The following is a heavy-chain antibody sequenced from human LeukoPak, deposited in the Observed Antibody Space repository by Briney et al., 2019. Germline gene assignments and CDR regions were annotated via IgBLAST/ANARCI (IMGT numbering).Heavy chain of an antibody. CDR3: AKYYCRSSSCSHFDY. CDR2: IHYSGST. D-gene: IGHD2-15*01. V-gene: IGHV4-59*01. CDR1: GGSISGYY. Sequence: SETLSLTCTVSGGSISGYYWSWIRQPPGKGLEWIGYIHYSGSTKYNPSLKSRVTISVDTSKNQFSLKLSSVTAADTAVYYCAKYYCRSSSCSHFDYWGQGTLVTVSS. J-gene: IGHJ4*02.